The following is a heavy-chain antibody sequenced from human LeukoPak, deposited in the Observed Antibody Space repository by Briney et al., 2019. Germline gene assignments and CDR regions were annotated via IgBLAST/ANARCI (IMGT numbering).Heavy chain of an antibody. J-gene: IGHJ5*02. Sequence: GGSLRLSCAPSGFTFSSYAMSWVRQAPGKGLEWVSAISGSGGSTYYADSVKGRFTISRDNSNNTVYLQMNSLRAEDTAVYYCAKGPIVGATSWFDPWGQGTLVTISS. CDR2: ISGSGGST. CDR1: GFTFSSYA. CDR3: AKGPIVGATSWFDP. D-gene: IGHD1-26*01. V-gene: IGHV3-23*01.